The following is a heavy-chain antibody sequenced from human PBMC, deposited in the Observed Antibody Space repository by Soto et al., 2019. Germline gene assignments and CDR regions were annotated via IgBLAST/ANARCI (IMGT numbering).Heavy chain of an antibody. Sequence: QVQLVQSGAEVKKPGASVKVSCKASGYTFTSYGISRVRQAPGQGLEWMGWISAYNGNTNYAQKLQGRVTMTTDTSTSTAYMELRSLRSDDTAVYYCARDWSDIVVVVAATPHAFDIWGQGTMVTVSS. J-gene: IGHJ3*02. CDR2: ISAYNGNT. V-gene: IGHV1-18*01. D-gene: IGHD2-15*01. CDR1: GYTFTSYG. CDR3: ARDWSDIVVVVAATPHAFDI.